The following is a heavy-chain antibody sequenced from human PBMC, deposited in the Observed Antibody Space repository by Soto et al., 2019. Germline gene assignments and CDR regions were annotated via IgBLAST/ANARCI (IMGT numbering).Heavy chain of an antibody. V-gene: IGHV3-30*18. D-gene: IGHD6-19*01. CDR1: GFTFSSYG. J-gene: IGHJ5*02. Sequence: QVQLVESGGGVVQPGRSLRLSCAASGFTFSSYGMHCVRQAPGKGLEWVAVISYDGSNKYYADSVKGRFTISRDNSKNTRYLQMNSLRAEDTAVYYCAKGPIAVAGTIRFDPWGQGTLVTVSS. CDR2: ISYDGSNK. CDR3: AKGPIAVAGTIRFDP.